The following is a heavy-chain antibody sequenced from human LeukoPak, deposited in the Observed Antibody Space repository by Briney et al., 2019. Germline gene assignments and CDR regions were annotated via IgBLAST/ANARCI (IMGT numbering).Heavy chain of an antibody. CDR1: GGSISSSSYY. V-gene: IGHV4-39*07. CDR2: IYYSGST. CDR3: ARGYYDFWSGYYGQAGYFDY. Sequence: SETLSLTCTVSGGSISSSSYYWGWIRQPPGKGLEWIGSIYYSGSTYYNPSLKSRVTISVDTSKNQFSLKLSSVTAADTAVYYCARGYYDFWSGYYGQAGYFDYWGQGTLVTVSS. D-gene: IGHD3-3*01. J-gene: IGHJ4*02.